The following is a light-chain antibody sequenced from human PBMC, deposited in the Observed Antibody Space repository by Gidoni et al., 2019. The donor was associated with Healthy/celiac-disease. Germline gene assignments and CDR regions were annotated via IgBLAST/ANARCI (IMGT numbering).Light chain of an antibody. V-gene: IGKV1-5*01. J-gene: IGKJ1*01. Sequence: DIQMTQSPSTLSASVGDRVTITCRASQSISSWLAWYQQKTGKAPKLLIYDASSLESGVPSRFSGSGSGTEFTLTISSLQPDDFATYYCQQYQWTFGQGTKVEIK. CDR1: QSISSW. CDR2: DAS. CDR3: QQYQWT.